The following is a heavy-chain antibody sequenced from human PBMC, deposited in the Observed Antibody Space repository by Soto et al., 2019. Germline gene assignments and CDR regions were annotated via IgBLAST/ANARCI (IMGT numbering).Heavy chain of an antibody. CDR3: ARVPDR. J-gene: IGHJ5*02. CDR1: GTSISSGGYS. Sequence: SETLSLTCAVAGTSISSGGYSWSWIRQPPGKGLEWIGYIYHSGSTYYNPSLKSRVTISVDRSKNQFSLKLSSVTAADTAVYYCARVPDRWGQGTLVTVSS. V-gene: IGHV4-30-2*01. CDR2: IYHSGST.